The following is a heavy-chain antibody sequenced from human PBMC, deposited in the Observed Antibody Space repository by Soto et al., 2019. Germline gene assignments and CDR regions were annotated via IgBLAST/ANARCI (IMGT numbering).Heavy chain of an antibody. J-gene: IGHJ4*02. CDR3: ARGRQLVPHHY. Sequence: SETLSLTCAVYGGSFSGYYWSWIRQPPGKRLEWIGEINHSGSTNYNPSLKSRVTISVDTSKNQFSLKLSSVTAADTAVYYCARGRQLVPHHYCGQGTLVTVSS. CDR2: INHSGST. V-gene: IGHV4-34*01. D-gene: IGHD6-6*01. CDR1: GGSFSGYY.